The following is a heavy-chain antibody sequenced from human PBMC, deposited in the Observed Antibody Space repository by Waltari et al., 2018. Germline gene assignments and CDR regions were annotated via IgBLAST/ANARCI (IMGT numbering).Heavy chain of an antibody. CDR2: ISSRSRTI. CDR1: GFTFSSYS. V-gene: IGHV3-48*04. D-gene: IGHD3-22*01. J-gene: IGHJ1*01. Sequence: EVQLVESGGGLVQPGGSLRLSCAASGFTFSSYSMNWVRQAPGKGLEWVSYISSRSRTIYYADAVKGRFTISRDNAKNSLYLQMNSLRAEDTAVYYCARDGNYDSSGYYYVYFQHWGQGTLVTVSS. CDR3: ARDGNYDSSGYYYVYFQH.